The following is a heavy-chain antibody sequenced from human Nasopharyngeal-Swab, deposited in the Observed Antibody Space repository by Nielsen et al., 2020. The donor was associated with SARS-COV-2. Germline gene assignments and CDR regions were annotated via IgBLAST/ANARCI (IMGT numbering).Heavy chain of an antibody. D-gene: IGHD3-3*01. V-gene: IGHV1-24*01. CDR2: FDPEDGET. CDR3: ATDPAIFGVVNFDY. Sequence: ASVKVSCKASGYTFTGYYMHWVRQAPGQGLEWMGGFDPEDGETIYAQKFQGRVTMTEDTSTDTAYMELSSLRSEDTAVYYCATDPAIFGVVNFDYWGQGTLVTVSS. J-gene: IGHJ4*02. CDR1: GYTFTGYY.